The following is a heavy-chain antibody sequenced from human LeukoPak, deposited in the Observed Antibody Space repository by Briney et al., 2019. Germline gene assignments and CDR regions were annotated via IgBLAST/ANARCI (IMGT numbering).Heavy chain of an antibody. V-gene: IGHV3-23*01. J-gene: IGHJ4*02. D-gene: IGHD1-26*01. CDR3: AKRGIVGATDDY. CDR2: ISGSGGST. Sequence: GGSLRLSCAASGFTFSSYAMSWVRQAPGKGLEWFSCISGSGGSTYYAHSVKGRFTISRDNSKNILYLQMNSLRAEDTAVYYCAKRGIVGATDDYWGQGTLVTVSS. CDR1: GFTFSSYA.